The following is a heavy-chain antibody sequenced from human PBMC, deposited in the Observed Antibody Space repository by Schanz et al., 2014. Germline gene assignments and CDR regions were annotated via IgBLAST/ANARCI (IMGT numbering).Heavy chain of an antibody. V-gene: IGHV1-8*02. CDR3: ARGRTFDY. J-gene: IGHJ4*02. CDR1: GYTFTDYG. Sequence: QVQVVQSGAEVKKPGASVKVSCKASGYTFTDYGVIWVRQAAEQGLEWMGWMNPNSGNPGFAQKFRGRVTMTRNTSMSTAYIELHILTSEDTAVYYCARGRTFDYWGQGTLVTVAS. CDR2: MNPNSGNP.